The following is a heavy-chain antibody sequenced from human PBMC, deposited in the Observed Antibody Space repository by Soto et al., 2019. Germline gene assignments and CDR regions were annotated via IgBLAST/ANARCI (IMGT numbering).Heavy chain of an antibody. CDR2: INHSGST. Sequence: SETLSLTCAVYGGSFSGYYWSWIRQPPGKGLEWIGEINHSGSTNYNPSLKSRVTISVDTSKNQFSLKLSSVTAADTAVYYCARDRRAYYFDSSGNYSSSRSIHPCGQGTSVTGSS. V-gene: IGHV4-34*01. J-gene: IGHJ5*02. CDR3: ARDRRAYYFDSSGNYSSSRSIHP. CDR1: GGSFSGYY. D-gene: IGHD3-22*01.